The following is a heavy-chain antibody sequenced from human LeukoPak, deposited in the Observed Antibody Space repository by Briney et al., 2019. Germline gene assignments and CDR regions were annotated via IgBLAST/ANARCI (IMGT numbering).Heavy chain of an antibody. CDR2: ISSRSSYI. J-gene: IGHJ4*02. D-gene: IGHD1-7*01. CDR3: AREGTGTNTLDC. CDR1: GFTFSSYS. Sequence: PGGSLRLSCAASGFTFSSYSMNWVRQAPGKGLEWVSSISSRSSYIYYADSVKGRFTLSRDNAKNSLYLQMNSLRAEDTAVYYCAREGTGTNTLDCWGQGTLVTVSS. V-gene: IGHV3-21*01.